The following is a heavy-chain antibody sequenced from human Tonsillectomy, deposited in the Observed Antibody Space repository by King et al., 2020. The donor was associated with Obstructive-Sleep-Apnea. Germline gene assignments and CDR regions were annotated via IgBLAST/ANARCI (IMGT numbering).Heavy chain of an antibody. J-gene: IGHJ4*02. D-gene: IGHD3-16*01. V-gene: IGHV4-39*07. CDR1: GGSISNNDQY. Sequence: QLQLQESGPGLVKPSETLSLTCTVSGGSISNNDQYWGWIRQPPGKGLEWIGSIYYSGSTYYNPSLKSRVTMSVDTSKSQFSLRLNSVTAADTAVYYCARVRNWAYVGSGLFDYWGQGILVTVSS. CDR3: ARVRNWAYVGSGLFDY. CDR2: IYYSGST.